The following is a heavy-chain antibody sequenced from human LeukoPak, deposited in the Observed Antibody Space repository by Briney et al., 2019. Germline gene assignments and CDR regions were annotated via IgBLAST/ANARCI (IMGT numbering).Heavy chain of an antibody. D-gene: IGHD3-10*01. J-gene: IGHJ4*02. CDR3: ALVVDYSGSGTYVVDY. CDR1: GGSISSGGYY. CDR2: IYYSGST. Sequence: SETLSLTCTVSGGSISSGGYYWSWIRQHPGKGLEWIGYIYYSGSTYYNPSLKSRVTISVDTSKKQFSLKLSSVTAADTAVYYCALVVDYSGSGTYVVDYWGQGTLVTVSS. V-gene: IGHV4-31*03.